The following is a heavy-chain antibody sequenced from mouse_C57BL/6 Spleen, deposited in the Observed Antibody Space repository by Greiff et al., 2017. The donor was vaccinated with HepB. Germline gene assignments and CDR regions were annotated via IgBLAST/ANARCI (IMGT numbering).Heavy chain of an antibody. Sequence: VQLQQPGAELVKPGASVKLSCKASGYNFTDYYMHWVKQRTERGLEWIGRIDPKNGGTKYNAKFQSKATLTVDKPSNTAYMQLSSLTSEDSAVYYCARDDGYQYYFDYWGQGTTLTVSS. CDR2: IDPKNGGT. V-gene: IGHV1-72*01. CDR1: GYNFTDYY. CDR3: ARDDGYQYYFDY. D-gene: IGHD2-3*01. J-gene: IGHJ2*01.